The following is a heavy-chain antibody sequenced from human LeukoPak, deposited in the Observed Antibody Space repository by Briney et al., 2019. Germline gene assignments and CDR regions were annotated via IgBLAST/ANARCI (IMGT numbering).Heavy chain of an antibody. D-gene: IGHD2-2*01. CDR2: INHSGST. CDR3: ARDKVVVVPAAMINDYYYYMDV. Sequence: SETLSLTCTVHGGSFSGYYWSWIRQPPGKGLEWIGEINHSGSTNYSPSLKSRVTMSVDTSKNQFSLKLSSVTAADTAVYYCARDKVVVVPAAMINDYYYYMDVWGKGTTVTISS. CDR1: GGSFSGYY. V-gene: IGHV4-34*01. J-gene: IGHJ6*03.